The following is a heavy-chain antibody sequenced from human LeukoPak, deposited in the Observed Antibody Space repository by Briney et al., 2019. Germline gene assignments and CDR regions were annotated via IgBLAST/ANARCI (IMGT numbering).Heavy chain of an antibody. CDR2: IYYSGST. Sequence: SETLSLTCTVSGGSISSSSYYWGWIRQPPGKGLEWIGSIYYSGSTYYNQSPKSRVTISVDTSKNQFSLKLSSVTAADTAVYYCARDVAAAGNERYFDLWGRGTLVTVSS. V-gene: IGHV4-39*02. D-gene: IGHD6-13*01. CDR3: ARDVAAAGNERYFDL. CDR1: GGSISSSSYY. J-gene: IGHJ2*01.